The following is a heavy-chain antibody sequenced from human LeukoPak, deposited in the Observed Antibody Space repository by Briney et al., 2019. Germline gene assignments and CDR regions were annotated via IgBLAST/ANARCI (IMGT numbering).Heavy chain of an antibody. D-gene: IGHD2-15*01. CDR3: ARNDSSAYDY. Sequence: ASVKVSCKVSGYTFSGYGISWVRQAPGQRLEWMGWISAYNGYAKYAQNVQGRVTMTTDTSTSTAYMDLRSLRSDDTAVYYCARNDSSAYDYWGQGTLVTVSS. J-gene: IGHJ4*02. CDR1: GYTFSGYG. V-gene: IGHV1-18*01. CDR2: ISAYNGYA.